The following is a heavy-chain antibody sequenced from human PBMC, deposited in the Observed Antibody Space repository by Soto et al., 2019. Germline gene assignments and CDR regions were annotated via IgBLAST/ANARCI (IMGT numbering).Heavy chain of an antibody. CDR3: ARQESDYNILDY. CDR1: GGSISSGGYS. Sequence: SETLSLTCAVSGGSISSGGYSWSWIRQPPGKGLEWIGYIYHSGSTYYNPSLKSRVTISVDTSKNQFSLKLSSVTAVDTAVYYCARQESDYNILDYWGQGALVTVSS. D-gene: IGHD4-17*01. V-gene: IGHV4-30-2*01. J-gene: IGHJ4*02. CDR2: IYHSGST.